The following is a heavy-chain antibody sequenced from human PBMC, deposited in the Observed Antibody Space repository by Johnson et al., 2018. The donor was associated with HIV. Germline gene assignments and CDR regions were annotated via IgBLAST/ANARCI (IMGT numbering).Heavy chain of an antibody. Sequence: VQLVESGGGVVQPGKSLRLSCAASGFTFSSSAMHWVRQAPGQGLQWVANIKQDGSEKYYVHSVKGRFTISRDNAKNSLYLQMNSLRAEDTALYYCARDGSQLADAFDIWGQGTMVTVSS. CDR1: GFTFSSSA. CDR3: ARDGSQLADAFDI. J-gene: IGHJ3*02. D-gene: IGHD6-6*01. V-gene: IGHV3-7*03. CDR2: IKQDGSEK.